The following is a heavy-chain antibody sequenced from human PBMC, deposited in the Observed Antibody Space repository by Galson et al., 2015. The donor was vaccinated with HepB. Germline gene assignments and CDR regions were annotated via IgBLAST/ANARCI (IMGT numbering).Heavy chain of an antibody. CDR2: ISAHNGNT. CDR3: ARVSSYCGGDCYRGYYYYYMDV. D-gene: IGHD2-21*01. CDR1: GYTFTSYG. V-gene: IGHV1-18*01. Sequence: SCKASGYTFTSYGISWVRQAPGQGLEWMGWISAHNGNTNYAQKLQGRVTMTTDTSTSTAYMELRSLRSDDAAVYYCARVSSYCGGDCYRGYYYYYMDVWGKGTTVTVSS. J-gene: IGHJ6*03.